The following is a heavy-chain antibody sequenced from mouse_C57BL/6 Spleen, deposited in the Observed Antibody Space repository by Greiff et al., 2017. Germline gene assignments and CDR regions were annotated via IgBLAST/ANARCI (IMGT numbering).Heavy chain of an antibody. D-gene: IGHD1-1*01. CDR1: GYSITSGYY. CDR3: ARGGLITTVVPFAY. V-gene: IGHV3-6*01. J-gene: IGHJ3*01. Sequence: DVQLQESGPGLVKPSQSLSLTCSVTGYSITSGYYWNWIRQFPGNKLEWMGYISYDGSNNYNPSLKNRISITRDTSKNQFFLKLNSVTTEDTATYYCARGGLITTVVPFAYWGQGTLVTVSA. CDR2: ISYDGSN.